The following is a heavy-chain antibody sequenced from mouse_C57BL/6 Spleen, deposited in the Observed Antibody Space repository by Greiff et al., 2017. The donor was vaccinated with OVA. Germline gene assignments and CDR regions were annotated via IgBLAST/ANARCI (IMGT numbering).Heavy chain of an antibody. CDR1: GFTFSDAW. D-gene: IGHD2-5*01. J-gene: IGHJ3*01. CDR3: TRGSNYEVLFAY. V-gene: IGHV6-6*01. CDR2: IRNKANNHAT. Sequence: EVKLQESGGGLVQPGGSMKLSCAASGFTFSDAWMDWVRQSPEKGLEWVAEIRNKANNHATYYAESVKGRFTISRDDSKSSVYLQRNSLRAEDTGIYYCTRGSNYEVLFAYWGQGTLVTVSA.